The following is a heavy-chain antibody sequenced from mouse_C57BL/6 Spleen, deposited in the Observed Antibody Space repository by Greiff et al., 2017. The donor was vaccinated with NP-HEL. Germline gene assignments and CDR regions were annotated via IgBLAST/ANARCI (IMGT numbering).Heavy chain of an antibody. V-gene: IGHV3-6*01. CDR1: GYSITSGYY. Sequence: EVQLQESGPGLVKPSQSLSLTCSVTGYSITSGYYWNWIRQFPGNKLEWMGYISYDGSNNYNPSLKNRISITRDTSKNQFFLKLNSVTTEDTATYYCARGRAQATVAYWGQGTLVTVSA. CDR2: ISYDGSN. D-gene: IGHD3-2*02. J-gene: IGHJ3*01. CDR3: ARGRAQATVAY.